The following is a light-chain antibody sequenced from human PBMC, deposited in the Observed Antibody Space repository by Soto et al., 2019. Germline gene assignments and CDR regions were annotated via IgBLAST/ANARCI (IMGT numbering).Light chain of an antibody. CDR1: SSDVGGYNY. CDR3: SSSTSSSPLV. J-gene: IGLJ1*01. CDR2: EVS. V-gene: IGLV2-14*01. Sequence: QSVLTQPAAVSGSPGQSITISCNGTSSDVGGYNYVSWYQHHPGKAPKLMIYEVSNGPSGVSNRFSGSKSGNTASLTISGLQAEDEAHYYCSSSTSSSPLVFGTGTKVTVX.